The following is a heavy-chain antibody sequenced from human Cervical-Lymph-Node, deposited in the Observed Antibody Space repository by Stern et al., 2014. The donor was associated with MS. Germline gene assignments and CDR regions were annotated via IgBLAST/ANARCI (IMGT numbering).Heavy chain of an antibody. J-gene: IGHJ4*02. V-gene: IGHV3-33*01. CDR3: ARGHIPYAYNYLFDY. CDR1: GFTFRSYG. D-gene: IGHD5-24*01. CDR2: VWYDGSTA. Sequence: VQLVESGGGVVQPGTSLRLSCAASGFTFRSYGMQWVRQAPGKGLEWVALVWYDGSTAYYRNSVKGRFTISRDNSNNTLFLQMNSLTAEDTAVYYCARGHIPYAYNYLFDYWGQGTLVTVSS.